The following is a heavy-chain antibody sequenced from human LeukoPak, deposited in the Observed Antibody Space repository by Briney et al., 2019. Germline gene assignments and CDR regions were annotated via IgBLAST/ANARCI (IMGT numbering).Heavy chain of an antibody. CDR3: AKSSGRSATSKYYFDY. D-gene: IGHD6-19*01. V-gene: IGHV3-23*01. CDR1: GFTFSSYA. CDR2: ISGSGGST. J-gene: IGHJ4*02. Sequence: GGSLRLSCAASGFTFSSYAMSWVRQAPGKGREWVSAISGSGGSTYYADPVKGRFTISRDNSNNTLYLQMNSLRAEDTAVYYCAKSSGRSATSKYYFDYWGQGTLVTVSS.